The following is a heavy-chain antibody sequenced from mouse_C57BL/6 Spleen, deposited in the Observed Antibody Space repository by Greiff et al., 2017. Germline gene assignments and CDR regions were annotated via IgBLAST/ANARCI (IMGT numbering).Heavy chain of an antibody. CDR2: IHPNSGST. Sequence: QVQLQQPGAELVKPGASVKLSCKASGYTFTSYWMHWVKQRPGQGLEWIGMIHPNSGSTNYNEKFKSKATLTVDKSSSTAYMQLSSLPSEDSAVYYCARYYYGSSYYFDYWGQGTTLTVSS. V-gene: IGHV1-64*01. J-gene: IGHJ2*01. CDR1: GYTFTSYW. CDR3: ARYYYGSSYYFDY. D-gene: IGHD1-1*01.